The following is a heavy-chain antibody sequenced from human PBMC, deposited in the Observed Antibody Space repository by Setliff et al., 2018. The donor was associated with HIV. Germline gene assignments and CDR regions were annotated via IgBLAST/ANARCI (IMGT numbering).Heavy chain of an antibody. CDR2: ISSDGSTT. D-gene: IGHD4-17*01. V-gene: IGHV3-74*03. CDR1: GFTFSNYG. Sequence: GGSLRLSCAASGFTFSNYGMHWVRQAPGRGLEWVSLISSDGSTTTYADSVKGRFTVSRDNARNTLYLQMNSLRPDDTAVYYCARGADYHAFDIWGQGTMVTVS. CDR3: ARGADYHAFDI. J-gene: IGHJ3*02.